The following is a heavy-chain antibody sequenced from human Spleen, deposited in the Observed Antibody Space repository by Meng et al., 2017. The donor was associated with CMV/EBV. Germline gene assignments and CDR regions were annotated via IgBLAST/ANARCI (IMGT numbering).Heavy chain of an antibody. CDR1: FSFSSSG. J-gene: IGHJ4*02. Sequence: FSFSSSGMHWVRQAPGKGLEWVTSIRFDGGNNFYADTVKGRFTISRDNSKITLYLQMNSLRAEDTAVYYCVRDGGGFYYGPGIYGDYWGQGTLVTVSS. CDR2: IRFDGGNN. V-gene: IGHV3-30*02. CDR3: VRDGGGFYYGPGIYGDY. D-gene: IGHD3-10*01.